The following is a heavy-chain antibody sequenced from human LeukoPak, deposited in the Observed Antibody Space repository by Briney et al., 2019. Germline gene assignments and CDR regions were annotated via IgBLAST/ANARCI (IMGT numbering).Heavy chain of an antibody. CDR2: IDPNRGGT. Sequence: ASVKVSCKTSGYTFTDYNIHWVRQGPGQGPEWMGWIDPNRGGTNYAHRFQDRVTITRDTSISTVYMELNNLRSDDTAVYYCARDWDQLVPSKGGPPRYFYFMDVWGKGTSVIVSS. CDR1: GYTFTDYN. CDR3: ARDWDQLVPSKGGPPRYFYFMDV. D-gene: IGHD2-15*01. V-gene: IGHV1-2*07. J-gene: IGHJ6*03.